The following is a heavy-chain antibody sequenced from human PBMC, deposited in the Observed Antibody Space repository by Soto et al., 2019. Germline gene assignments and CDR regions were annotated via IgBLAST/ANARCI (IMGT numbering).Heavy chain of an antibody. Sequence: ASVKVSCKASGYTFTGYYMHWVRQAPGQGLEWMGWINPNSGGTNYAQKFQGWVTMTRDTSISTAYMELSRLRSDDTAVYYCARGRSIAARRDAFDIWGQGTTVTVSS. D-gene: IGHD6-6*01. CDR2: INPNSGGT. CDR3: ARGRSIAARRDAFDI. CDR1: GYTFTGYY. J-gene: IGHJ3*02. V-gene: IGHV1-2*04.